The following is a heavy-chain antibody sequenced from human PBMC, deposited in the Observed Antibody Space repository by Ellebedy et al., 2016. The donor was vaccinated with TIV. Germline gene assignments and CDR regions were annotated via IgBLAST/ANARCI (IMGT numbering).Heavy chain of an antibody. Sequence: GESLKISCAASGFTFSDYYMSWIRQAPGKGLEWVSYISSSSSYTNYADSVKGRFTISRDNAKNSLYLQMNSLRAEDTAVYYCARECSSSRPNSRYYYGMDVWGQGTTVTVSS. D-gene: IGHD6-6*01. CDR2: ISSSSSYT. CDR1: GFTFSDYY. V-gene: IGHV3-11*06. J-gene: IGHJ6*02. CDR3: ARECSSSRPNSRYYYGMDV.